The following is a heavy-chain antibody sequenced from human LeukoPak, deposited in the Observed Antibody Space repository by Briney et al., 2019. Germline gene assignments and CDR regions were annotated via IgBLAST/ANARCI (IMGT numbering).Heavy chain of an antibody. CDR2: IYYSGST. V-gene: IGHV4-59*01. Sequence: SETLSLTCTDSGGSISSYYWSWIRQPPGKGLEWIGYIYYSGSTNYNPSLKSRVTISVDTSKNQFSLKLSSVTAADTAVYYCARTGSRVDYFDYWGQGILVTVSS. CDR3: ARTGSRVDYFDY. D-gene: IGHD3-9*01. CDR1: GGSISSYY. J-gene: IGHJ4*02.